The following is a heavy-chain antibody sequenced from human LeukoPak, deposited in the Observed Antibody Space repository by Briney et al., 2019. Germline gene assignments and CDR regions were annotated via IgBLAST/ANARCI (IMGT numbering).Heavy chain of an antibody. V-gene: IGHV3-21*01. CDR2: ISSSSSYI. CDR3: ARIVYCSSTSCPSPIY. J-gene: IGHJ4*02. Sequence: GGSLRLSCAASGFTFSSYSMNWVRQAPGKGLEWVSSISSSSSYIYYADSVKGRFTISRDNAKNSLYLQMNSLRAEDTAVYYCARIVYCSSTSCPSPIYWGQGTLVTVSS. D-gene: IGHD2-2*01. CDR1: GFTFSSYS.